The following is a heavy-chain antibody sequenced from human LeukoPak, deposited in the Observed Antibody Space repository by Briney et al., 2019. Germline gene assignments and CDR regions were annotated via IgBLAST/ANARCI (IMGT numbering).Heavy chain of an antibody. CDR2: INHSGST. CDR1: GFTFSNYA. Sequence: GSLRLSCATSGFTFSNYAMSWVRQAPGKGLEWIGEINHSGSTNYNPSLKSRVTISVDTSKNQFSLKLSSVTAADTAVYYCARLGPKKPYYYGSGVDYWGQGTLVTVSS. J-gene: IGHJ4*02. CDR3: ARLGPKKPYYYGSGVDY. V-gene: IGHV4-34*01. D-gene: IGHD3-10*01.